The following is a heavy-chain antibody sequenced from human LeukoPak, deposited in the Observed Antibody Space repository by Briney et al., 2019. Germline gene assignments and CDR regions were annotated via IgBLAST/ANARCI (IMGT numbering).Heavy chain of an antibody. Sequence: SQTLSLTCTVSGGSISSGNYYWSWIRQPPGKGLEWIGYIHYSGSTYYNPSLKSRVTISVDTSKNQFSLKLSSVTAADTAVYYCARVTYPYYYYGMDVWGQGTTVTVSS. CDR2: IHYSGST. V-gene: IGHV4-30-4*01. J-gene: IGHJ6*02. CDR1: GGSISSGNYY. D-gene: IGHD1-14*01. CDR3: ARVTYPYYYYGMDV.